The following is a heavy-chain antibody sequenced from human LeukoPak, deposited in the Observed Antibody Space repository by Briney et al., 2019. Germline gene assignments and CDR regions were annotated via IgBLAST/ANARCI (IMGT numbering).Heavy chain of an antibody. Sequence: GGSLRLSCAASGFTFSSYGMHWVRQAPGKGLEWVALIWYDGSNKYYADSVKGRFTISRDNSKNTLYLQMNSLRPEDTAVYYCAKSSGYYPEYWGQGTLVTVSS. J-gene: IGHJ4*02. CDR2: IWYDGSNK. D-gene: IGHD3-22*01. CDR1: GFTFSSYG. CDR3: AKSSGYYPEY. V-gene: IGHV3-33*06.